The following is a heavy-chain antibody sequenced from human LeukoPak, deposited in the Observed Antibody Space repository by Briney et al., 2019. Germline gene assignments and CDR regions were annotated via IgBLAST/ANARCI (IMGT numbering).Heavy chain of an antibody. J-gene: IGHJ5*02. V-gene: IGHV1-2*02. D-gene: IGHD3-10*01. CDR2: INPNSGGT. CDR3: ARDPRYYGSGSYTWFDP. Sequence: ASVKVSCKASGYTFTGYYMHWVRQAPGQGLEWMGGINPNSGGTNYAHKFQGRVTMTRDTSISTAYMELSRLRSDDTAVYYCARDPRYYGSGSYTWFDPWGQGTLVTVSS. CDR1: GYTFTGYY.